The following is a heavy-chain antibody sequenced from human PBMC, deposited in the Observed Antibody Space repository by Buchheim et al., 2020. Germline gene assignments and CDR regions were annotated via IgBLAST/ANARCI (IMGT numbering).Heavy chain of an antibody. CDR3: ARDQVLLWFSTSFWFDP. J-gene: IGHJ5*02. CDR1: GFTFSSYW. CDR2: IKQDGSEK. V-gene: IGHV3-7*01. D-gene: IGHD3-10*01. Sequence: EVQLVESGGGLVQPGGSLRLSCAASGFTFSSYWMSWVRQAPGKGLEWVANIKQDGSEKYYVDSVKGRFTISRDNAKNSLYLQMNSLRAEDAAVYYCARDQVLLWFSTSFWFDPWGQGTL.